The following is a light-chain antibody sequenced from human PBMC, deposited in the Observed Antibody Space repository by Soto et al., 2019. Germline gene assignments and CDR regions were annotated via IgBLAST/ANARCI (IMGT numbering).Light chain of an antibody. Sequence: QSVLTQPTSASGTPGQRVTISCSGSRFNIGTNTVNWYQHLPGTAPKLLIYSDNQRPSGVPDRFSDSKSGTSASLAINGLQSEDEADYYCAAWDDSLNGWVFGGGTKLTVL. J-gene: IGLJ3*02. CDR1: RFNIGTNT. V-gene: IGLV1-44*01. CDR2: SDN. CDR3: AAWDDSLNGWV.